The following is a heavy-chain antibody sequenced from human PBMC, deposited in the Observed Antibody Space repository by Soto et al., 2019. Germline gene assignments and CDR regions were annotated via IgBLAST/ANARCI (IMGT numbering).Heavy chain of an antibody. J-gene: IGHJ4*02. V-gene: IGHV3-30*18. CDR1: GFTFSSYA. Sequence: QVQLVESGGGVVQPGRSLRLSCAASGFTFSSYAMHWVRQAPGKGLEWVAVISYDGSDKYYADSVKGRFTISRDNSKNTPKLQRNSLRADDTAVYYCAKALGELSPESYDYWGQGTLITVSS. D-gene: IGHD3-16*02. CDR3: AKALGELSPESYDY. CDR2: ISYDGSDK.